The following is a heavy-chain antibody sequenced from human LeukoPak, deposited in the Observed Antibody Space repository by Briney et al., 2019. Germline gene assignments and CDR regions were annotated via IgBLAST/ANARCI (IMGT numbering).Heavy chain of an antibody. CDR2: ISYDGSNK. CDR1: GFTFSSYG. Sequence: GGSLRLSCAASGFTFSSYGMHWVRQAPGKGLEWVAVISYDGSNKYYADSVKGRFTISRDNSKNTLYLQMNSLRAEDTAVYYCAKFPSIYYDSSGYSGAFDIWGQGTMVTVSS. D-gene: IGHD3-22*01. CDR3: AKFPSIYYDSSGYSGAFDI. V-gene: IGHV3-30*18. J-gene: IGHJ3*02.